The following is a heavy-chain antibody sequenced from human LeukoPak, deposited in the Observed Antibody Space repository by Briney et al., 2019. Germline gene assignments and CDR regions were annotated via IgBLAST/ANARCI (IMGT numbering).Heavy chain of an antibody. V-gene: IGHV1-69*01. CDR1: GGTFSSYA. J-gene: IGHJ4*02. D-gene: IGHD2-2*01. CDR2: IIPIFGTA. CDR3: ARVPGYCSSTSCYAVY. Sequence: SVKVSCKASGGTFSSYAISWVRQAPGQGLEWMGGIIPIFGTANYAQKFQGRVTITADESTSTAYMELSSLRSEDTAVYYCARVPGYCSSTSCYAVYWGQGTLVTVSS.